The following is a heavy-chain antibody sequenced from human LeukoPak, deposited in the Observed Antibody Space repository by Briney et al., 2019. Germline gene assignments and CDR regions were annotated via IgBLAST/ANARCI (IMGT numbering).Heavy chain of an antibody. D-gene: IGHD6-19*01. CDR2: ISYDGSNK. J-gene: IGHJ4*02. CDR3: AKSEIAVAGPPSIIDY. Sequence: GGSLRLSCAASGFTFSSYGMHWVRQAPGKGLEWVAVISYDGSNKYYADSVKGRFTISRDNSKNTLYLQMNSLRAEDTAVYYCAKSEIAVAGPPSIIDYWGQGTLVTVSS. CDR1: GFTFSSYG. V-gene: IGHV3-30*18.